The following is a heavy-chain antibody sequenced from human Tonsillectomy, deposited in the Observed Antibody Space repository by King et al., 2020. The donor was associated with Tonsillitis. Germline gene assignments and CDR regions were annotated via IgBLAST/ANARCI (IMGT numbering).Heavy chain of an antibody. CDR3: ARSLGYSDILTGYYTPPYYYMDV. D-gene: IGHD3-9*01. CDR1: GGSISSYY. CDR2: IYYSGST. J-gene: IGHJ6*03. V-gene: IGHV4-59*01. Sequence: VQLQESGPGLVKPSETLSLTCTVSGGSISSYYWSWIRQPPGKGLEWIGYIYYSGSTNYNPSLKSRVTISVDTSKNQFSLKLSSVTAADTAVYYCARSLGYSDILTGYYTPPYYYMDVWGKGTTVTVSS.